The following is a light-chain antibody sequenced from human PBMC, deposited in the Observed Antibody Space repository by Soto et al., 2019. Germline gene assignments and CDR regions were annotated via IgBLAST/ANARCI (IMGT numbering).Light chain of an antibody. J-gene: IGLJ2*01. V-gene: IGLV2-8*01. Sequence: QSALTQPPSASGSPGQSVTISCTGTSSDVGGYNYVSWYQQHPGKAPKLMIYEVSKRPSGVPDRFSGSKSGNTASLTVSGLQAEDEADYYCSSSAGSNNFPFGGGTKLTV. CDR1: SSDVGGYNY. CDR2: EVS. CDR3: SSSAGSNNFP.